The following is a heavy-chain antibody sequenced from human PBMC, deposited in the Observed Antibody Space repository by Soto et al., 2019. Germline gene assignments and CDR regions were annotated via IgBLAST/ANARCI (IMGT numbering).Heavy chain of an antibody. V-gene: IGHV1-3*01. J-gene: IGHJ2*01. CDR2: INAGNGNT. CDR1: GYTFTSYA. Sequence: QVQLVQSGAEVKKPGASVKVSCKASGYTFTSYAMHWVRQAPGQRLEWMGWINAGNGNTKYSQKFQGRVTITRDTSASTAYMELSSLRSEDTAVYYCAREGRITIFGVVITNWYFDLWGRGTLVTVSS. CDR3: AREGRITIFGVVITNWYFDL. D-gene: IGHD3-3*01.